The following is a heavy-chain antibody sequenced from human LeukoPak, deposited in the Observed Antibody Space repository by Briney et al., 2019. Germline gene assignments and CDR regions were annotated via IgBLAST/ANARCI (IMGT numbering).Heavy chain of an antibody. V-gene: IGHV4-34*01. CDR2: INHSGST. CDR3: ATRRGYCSSTSCYGGGSSSYCRY. CDR1: GGSFSGYY. J-gene: IGHJ4*02. Sequence: PSETLSLTCAVYGGSFSGYYWSWLRQPPGKGLEWIGEINHSGSTNYNPSLKSRVTISVDTSKNLFSLKLSSVPAADTAVYYCATRRGYCSSTSCYGGGSSSYCRYWGQRTLVTVSS. D-gene: IGHD2-2*01.